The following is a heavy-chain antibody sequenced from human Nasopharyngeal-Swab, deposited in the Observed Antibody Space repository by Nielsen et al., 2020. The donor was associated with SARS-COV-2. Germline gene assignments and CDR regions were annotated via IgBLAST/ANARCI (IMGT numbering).Heavy chain of an antibody. Sequence: VKVSCKASGGTFSSYAISWVRQAPGQGLEWMGGIIPIFGTANYAQKFQGRVTITADKSTSTAYMELSSLRSEDTAVYYCARDRSQYDILTGYPYYFDYWGQGTLVTVSS. J-gene: IGHJ4*02. CDR3: ARDRSQYDILTGYPYYFDY. CDR1: GGTFSSYA. CDR2: IIPIFGTA. V-gene: IGHV1-69*06. D-gene: IGHD3-9*01.